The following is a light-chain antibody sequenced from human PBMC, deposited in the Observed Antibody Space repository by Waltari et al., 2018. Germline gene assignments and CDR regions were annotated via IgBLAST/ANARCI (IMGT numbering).Light chain of an antibody. CDR1: QGISSY. CDR3: QELNTYPQSLT. V-gene: IGKV1-9*01. Sequence: DIQFTPSPYFLSPSIVAIVTITCRARQGISSYLAWYQQKPGKAPKLLIYAASTLQSGVPSRFSGSGSGTEFTLTISSLQPEDFATYYCQELNTYPQSLTFGGGTKVEI. CDR2: AAS. J-gene: IGKJ4*01.